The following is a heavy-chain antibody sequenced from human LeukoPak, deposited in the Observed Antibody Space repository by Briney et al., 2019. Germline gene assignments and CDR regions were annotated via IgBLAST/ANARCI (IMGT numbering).Heavy chain of an antibody. D-gene: IGHD2-15*01. V-gene: IGHV3-20*04. CDR1: GFTFDDYG. Sequence: GGSLRLSCAASGFTFDDYGMSWVRQAPGKGLEWVSGINWNGGSTGFADSVKGRFIISRDNAKNSLYLQMSSLRAEDTALYYCARGGYCSGGSCDYADDWGQGTLVTVSS. CDR3: ARGGYCSGGSCDYADD. CDR2: INWNGGST. J-gene: IGHJ4*02.